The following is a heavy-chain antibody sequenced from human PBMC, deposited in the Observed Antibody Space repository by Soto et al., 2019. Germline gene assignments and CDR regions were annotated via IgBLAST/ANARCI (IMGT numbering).Heavy chain of an antibody. CDR3: AGYKRDLRFLEWSYYFDY. D-gene: IGHD3-3*01. V-gene: IGHV1-3*01. J-gene: IGHJ4*02. Sequence: ASVKVSCKASGYTFTSYAMHWVRQASGQRLEWMGWINAGNGNTKYSQKFQGRVTITRDTSASTAYMELSSLRSEDTAVYYCAGYKRDLRFLEWSYYFDYWGQGTRVTVSS. CDR1: GYTFTSYA. CDR2: INAGNGNT.